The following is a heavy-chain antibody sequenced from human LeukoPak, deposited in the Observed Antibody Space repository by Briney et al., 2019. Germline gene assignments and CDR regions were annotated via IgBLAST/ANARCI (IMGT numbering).Heavy chain of an antibody. CDR3: ARKVYGPTYYYDSSGPRFDY. J-gene: IGHJ4*02. Sequence: PSETLSLTCTVSGYSISSGYYWGWIRQPPGKGLEWIGSIYHSGSTYYNPSLKSRVTISVDTSKNQFSLKLSSVTAADTAVYYCARKVYGPTYYYDSSGPRFDYWGQGTLVTVSS. D-gene: IGHD3-22*01. V-gene: IGHV4-38-2*02. CDR1: GYSISSGYY. CDR2: IYHSGST.